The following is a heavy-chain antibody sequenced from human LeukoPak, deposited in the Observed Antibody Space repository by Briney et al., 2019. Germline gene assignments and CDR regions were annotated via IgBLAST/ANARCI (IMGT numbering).Heavy chain of an antibody. Sequence: SETLSLTCAVYGGSFSGYYWSWIRQPPGKGLEWIGYIYYSGSTNYNPSLKSRVTISVDTFKNQFSLKLSSVTAADTAVYYCARAPGGIAASAFDYWGQGTLVTVSS. CDR3: ARAPGGIAASAFDY. D-gene: IGHD6-6*01. J-gene: IGHJ4*02. V-gene: IGHV4-59*01. CDR1: GGSFSGYY. CDR2: IYYSGST.